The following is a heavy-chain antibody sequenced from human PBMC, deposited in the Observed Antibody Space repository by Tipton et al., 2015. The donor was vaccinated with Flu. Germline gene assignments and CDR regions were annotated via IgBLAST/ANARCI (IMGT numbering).Heavy chain of an antibody. Sequence: TLSLTCTVSGGSINSQYWSWIRQPAGKGLEWIGRIYSSGGTNYNPSLKSRVTMSVDTSKNHFSLKLTSVTAADTAVYYCARVHPTSAWRQNNWFDPWGQGTLVTVSS. J-gene: IGHJ5*01. CDR1: GGSINSQY. CDR3: ARVHPTSAWRQNNWFDP. V-gene: IGHV4-4*07. CDR2: IYSSGGT. D-gene: IGHD1-26*01.